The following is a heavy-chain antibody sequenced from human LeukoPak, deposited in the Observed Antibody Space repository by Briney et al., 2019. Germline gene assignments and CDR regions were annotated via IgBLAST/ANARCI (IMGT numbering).Heavy chain of an antibody. CDR1: CYTFTSYG. CDR3: VRDQGVTIFGVAHWFDP. Sequence: ASVKVSCKASCYTFTSYGISWVRQAPGQGLEWMGWISAYNGNTNYPQKLQDRVTMTTDTSTSTAYMELSSLRSEDTAVYYCVRDQGVTIFGVAHWFDPWGQGTLVTVSS. V-gene: IGHV1-18*01. CDR2: ISAYNGNT. J-gene: IGHJ5*02. D-gene: IGHD3-3*01.